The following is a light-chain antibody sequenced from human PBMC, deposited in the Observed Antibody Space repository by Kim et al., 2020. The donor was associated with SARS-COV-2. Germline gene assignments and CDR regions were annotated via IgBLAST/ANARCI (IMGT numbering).Light chain of an antibody. CDR2: GAS. V-gene: IGKV1-17*01. J-gene: IGKJ5*01. CDR3: LQHNSYPNT. Sequence: GDRVTITCRASQDIGNDLGWYQQTPGRAPKRLIYGASSLQSGVPSRFSGSGSGTEFTLTIISLQPEDFATYFCLQHNSYPNTFGQGTRLEIK. CDR1: QDIGND.